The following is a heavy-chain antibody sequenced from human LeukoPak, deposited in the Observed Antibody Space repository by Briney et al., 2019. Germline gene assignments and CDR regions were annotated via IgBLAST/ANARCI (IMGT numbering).Heavy chain of an antibody. CDR1: GGSTSSGGYY. CDR3: ARVVPAAMMSGFGMDV. J-gene: IGHJ6*02. CDR2: IYYSGST. Sequence: PSETLSLTCTVSGGSTSSGGYYLSWIRQHPGTGLEWIVYIYYSGSTYYNPSLKSRVTISVDTSKNQFSLKLSSVTAADTAVYYCARVVPAAMMSGFGMDVWGQGTTVTVSS. V-gene: IGHV4-31*03. D-gene: IGHD2-2*01.